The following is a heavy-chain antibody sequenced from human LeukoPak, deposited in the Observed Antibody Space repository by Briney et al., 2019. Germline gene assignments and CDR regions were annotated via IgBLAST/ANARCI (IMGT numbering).Heavy chain of an antibody. CDR1: GYSFTRYW. V-gene: IGHV5-51*01. CDR3: ARQSDYYGPGHDDY. CDR2: IYPGDSDT. Sequence: GESLKISCKGSGYSFTRYWIGWVRQMPGKGLEWMGIIYPGDSDTRYSPSFQGQVTISADKSISTAYLQWSSPKASDTAMYYCARQSDYYGPGHDDYWGQGTLVTVSS. J-gene: IGHJ4*02. D-gene: IGHD3-10*01.